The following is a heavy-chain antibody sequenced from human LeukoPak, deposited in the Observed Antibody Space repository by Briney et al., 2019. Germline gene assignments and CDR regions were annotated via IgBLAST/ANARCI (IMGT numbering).Heavy chain of an antibody. CDR2: IWYDGSNK. CDR3: ARDLTRGYHYGSEDY. CDR1: GFSFSAYA. D-gene: IGHD3-10*01. J-gene: IGHJ4*02. V-gene: IGHV3-33*01. Sequence: GGALRVSCAESGFSFSAYAMHWVRQAPRKGLEGVAVIWYDGSNKYYADSAKGRFTISRDNSKNTLYLQMNRLRAEDTAVYYCARDLTRGYHYGSEDYWGQGTLVTVSS.